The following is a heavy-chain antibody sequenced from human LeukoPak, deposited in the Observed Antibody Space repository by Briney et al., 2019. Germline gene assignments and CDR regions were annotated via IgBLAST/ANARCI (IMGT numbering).Heavy chain of an antibody. D-gene: IGHD4/OR15-4a*01. V-gene: IGHV3-33*01. CDR3: ARETMDGFDI. J-gene: IGHJ3*02. CDR1: GFTFSGFG. CDR2: IWYDGSNK. Sequence: PGRSLRLSCAASGFTFSGFGMHWVRQAPGKGLEWVAVIWYDGSNKFYADGVKGRFTISRDNSKNTLYLQMNSLRAEDTAVYYCARETMDGFDIWGQGTMVTVSS.